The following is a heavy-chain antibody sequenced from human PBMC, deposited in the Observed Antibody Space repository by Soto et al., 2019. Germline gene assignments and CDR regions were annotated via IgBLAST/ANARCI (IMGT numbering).Heavy chain of an antibody. CDR1: GFTFSNYA. J-gene: IGHJ3*02. V-gene: IGHV3-30-3*01. D-gene: IGHD4-17*01. CDR3: GVFLVTTRVVPFDI. CDR2: ISYGGSNK. Sequence: QVQLVESGGGVVQPGRSLRLSCAASGFTFSNYAMHWVRQAPGKGLEWVAVISYGGSNKYYADSVKGRFTISRDNSKNTLYLQMDTVNDQDKGVYYCGVFLVTTRVVPFDIWGQGTMVTVFS.